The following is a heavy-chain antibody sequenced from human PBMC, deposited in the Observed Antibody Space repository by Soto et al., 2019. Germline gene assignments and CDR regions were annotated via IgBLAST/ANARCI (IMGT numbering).Heavy chain of an antibody. J-gene: IGHJ3*02. CDR2: ISWNSGGI. CDR1: GFTFDDYA. CDR3: AKDIAPATPPDAFDI. Sequence: HPVGSLRLSCAASGFTFDDYAMHWVRQAPGKGLEWVSGISWNSGGIGYADSVKGRFTISRDNAKNSLYLQMNSLRAEDAALYYCAKDIAPATPPDAFDIWGQGTMVTVSS. V-gene: IGHV3-9*01.